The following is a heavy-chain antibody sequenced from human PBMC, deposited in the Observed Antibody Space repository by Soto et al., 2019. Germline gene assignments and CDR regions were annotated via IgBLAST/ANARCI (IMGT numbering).Heavy chain of an antibody. Sequence: QVQLVQSGAEEKRPGASVTLSCKASGFSFTKNAIHWVRQAPGQRPECMGWINAGNGNTKYLQKFQGRVTIIRDTSATTVNMELTSLRSEDTAVYYCARSAVSTFGGLIGPFDYWGQGTLVTVSS. CDR1: GFSFTKNA. V-gene: IGHV1-3*05. CDR3: ARSAVSTFGGLIGPFDY. D-gene: IGHD3-16*02. CDR2: INAGNGNT. J-gene: IGHJ4*02.